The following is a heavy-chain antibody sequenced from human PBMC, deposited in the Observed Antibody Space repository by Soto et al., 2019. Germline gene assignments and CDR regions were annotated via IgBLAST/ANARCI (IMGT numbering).Heavy chain of an antibody. CDR1: GGTFSSYA. CDR2: IIPIFGTA. J-gene: IGHJ4*02. Sequence: QVQLVQSGDEVKKPGSSVKVSCKASGGTFSSYAISWVRQAPGQGLEWMGGIIPIFGTANYAQKFQGRVTITADESTSTAYMELSSLRSEDTDVYYCARVLPATAPFDYWGQGTLVTVSS. V-gene: IGHV1-69*01. D-gene: IGHD2-2*01. CDR3: ARVLPATAPFDY.